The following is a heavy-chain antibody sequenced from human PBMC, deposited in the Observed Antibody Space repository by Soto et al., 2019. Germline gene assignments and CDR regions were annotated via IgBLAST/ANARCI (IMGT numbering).Heavy chain of an antibody. CDR1: GGTFSSYA. J-gene: IGHJ6*02. Sequence: QVQLVQSGAEVKKPGSSVKVSCKASGGTFSSYAISWVRQAPGQGLEWMGGIIPIFGTANYAQKFQGRVTMPADESTSTAYMELSSLRAEDTAVYYCARDGVCSGGSCYSLGYYYYGMDVWGQGTTVTVSS. V-gene: IGHV1-69*12. CDR3: ARDGVCSGGSCYSLGYYYYGMDV. D-gene: IGHD2-15*01. CDR2: IIPIFGTA.